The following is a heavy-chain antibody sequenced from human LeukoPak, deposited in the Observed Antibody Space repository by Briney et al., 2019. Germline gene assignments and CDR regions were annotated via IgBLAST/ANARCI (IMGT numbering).Heavy chain of an antibody. CDR3: TRGDSSSKIDC. V-gene: IGHV3-7*01. J-gene: IGHJ4*02. CDR1: GFTFNSCW. CDR2: INEDGSEK. D-gene: IGHD6-6*01. Sequence: PGGALRLSCAASGFTFNSCWMSWVRQAPGKGVEWTANINEDGSEKHYVDSVEGRFTISRDNAKNSLYLQMNSLRVEDRAMYYCTRGDSSSKIDCWGQGILVIV.